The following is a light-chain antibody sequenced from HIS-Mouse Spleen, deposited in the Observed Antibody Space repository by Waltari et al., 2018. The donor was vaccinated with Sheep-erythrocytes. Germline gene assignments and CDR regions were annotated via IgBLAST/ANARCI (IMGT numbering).Light chain of an antibody. Sequence: QSALTQPRSVSASPGQSVTIACTGTSSDVRGYTYVSWYQQHPGKAPKLMIYDVSKRPSGVPDRFSGSKSGNTASLTISGLQAEDEADYYCCSYAGSYNHVFATGTKVTVL. J-gene: IGLJ1*01. CDR1: SSDVRGYTY. CDR3: CSYAGSYNHV. CDR2: DVS. V-gene: IGLV2-11*01.